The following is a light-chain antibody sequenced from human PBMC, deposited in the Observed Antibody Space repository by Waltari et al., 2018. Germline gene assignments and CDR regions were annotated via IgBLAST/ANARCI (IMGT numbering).Light chain of an antibody. CDR1: QSISIY. CDR2: AAS. Sequence: DIHLTQSPSSLSASIGDRVTITCRASQSISIYLNWYQQKPGKAPTLLISAASNLQSGVPSRFSGSRSGTDCTLTISSLQPEDFSTFYCQQKYSAPWTFGQGTKVEMK. V-gene: IGKV1-39*01. CDR3: QQKYSAPWT. J-gene: IGKJ1*01.